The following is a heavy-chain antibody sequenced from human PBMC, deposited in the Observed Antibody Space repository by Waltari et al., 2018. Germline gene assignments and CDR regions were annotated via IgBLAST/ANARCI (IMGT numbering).Heavy chain of an antibody. D-gene: IGHD3-3*01. V-gene: IGHV4-39*01. CDR2: VYYNEYN. CDR1: GDSISTSTFY. J-gene: IGHJ4*02. Sequence: QAQLQELGPGQVKPSETLSFRCAVSGDSISTSTFYWGWVRQPPGKGLEWVGSVYYNEYNFYKPSLKSRLTLSMDTSNNHFSLSLTSVTAADTAIYYCVRQRSADFWSGYFDLWGQGTLVTVSS. CDR3: VRQRSADFWSGYFDL.